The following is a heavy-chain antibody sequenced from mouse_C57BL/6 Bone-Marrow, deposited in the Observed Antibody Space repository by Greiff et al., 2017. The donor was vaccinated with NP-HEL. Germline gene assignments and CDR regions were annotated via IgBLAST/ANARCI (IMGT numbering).Heavy chain of an antibody. CDR1: GYSFTSGYY. CDR2: ISYDGSN. D-gene: IGHD2-4*01. V-gene: IGHV3-6*01. J-gene: IGHJ4*01. CDR3: AREGIYYDYDGEVYYAMDY. Sequence: EVQLQESGPGLVKPSQSLSLTCSVTGYSFTSGYYWYWNRQFPGNKLEWMGYISYDGSNNYNPSLKNRFSMTPDPSTNPFFLKLNSVTTEDTATYDDAREGIYYDYDGEVYYAMDYWGQGTSVTVSS.